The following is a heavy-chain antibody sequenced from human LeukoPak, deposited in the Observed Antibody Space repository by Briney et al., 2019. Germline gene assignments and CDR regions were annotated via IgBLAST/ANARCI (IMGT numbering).Heavy chain of an antibody. CDR3: ARVLPVPYLLDS. J-gene: IGHJ4*02. Sequence: SETLSLTCSVSGGSISSSTQYCGWVRQPPGEGLGWIGSIYFGGSAYYNPSLKSRITISVDTSKSQFSLNLTSVTAADTAVYYCARVLPVPYLLDSWGQGTHVTVSS. D-gene: IGHD2/OR15-2a*01. CDR2: IYFGGSA. V-gene: IGHV4-39*01. CDR1: GGSISSSTQY.